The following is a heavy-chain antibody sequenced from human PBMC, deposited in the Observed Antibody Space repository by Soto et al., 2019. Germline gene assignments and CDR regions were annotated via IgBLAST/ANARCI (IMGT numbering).Heavy chain of an antibody. Sequence: QVQLVESGGGVVQPGRSLRLSCAASGFTFSSYAMHWVRQALGKGLEWVAVISYDGSNKYYADSVKGRFTISRDNSKNTLYLQMNSLRAEDTAVYYCARVRGDIMWVQLWSQHFDYWGQGTLVTVSS. D-gene: IGHD5-18*01. CDR3: ARVRGDIMWVQLWSQHFDY. V-gene: IGHV3-30-3*01. J-gene: IGHJ4*02. CDR2: ISYDGSNK. CDR1: GFTFSSYA.